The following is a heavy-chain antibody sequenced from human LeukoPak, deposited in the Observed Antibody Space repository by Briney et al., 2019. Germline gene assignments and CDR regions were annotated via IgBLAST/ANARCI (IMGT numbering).Heavy chain of an antibody. J-gene: IGHJ4*02. V-gene: IGHV1-2*02. CDR3: ARGGGYYGSGSYYPVGY. D-gene: IGHD3-10*01. CDR1: GYTFTGYY. CDR2: INPNSGGT. Sequence: ASVKVSCKASGYTFTGYYMHWVRQAPGQGLEWMGWINPNSGGTNYAQKFQGRVTMTRDTSISTAYMELSRLRSDDTAVYYCARGGGYYGSGSYYPVGYWGQGTLVTVSS.